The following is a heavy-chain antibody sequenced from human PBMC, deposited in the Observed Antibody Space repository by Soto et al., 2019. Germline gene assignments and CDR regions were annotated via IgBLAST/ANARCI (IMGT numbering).Heavy chain of an antibody. CDR3: TTDYVEMATIAMDY. V-gene: IGHV3-15*01. Sequence: GGSLRLSCAASGFTFSNAWMSWVRQAPGKGLEWVGRIKSKTDGGTTDYAAPVKGRFTISRDDSKNTLYLQMNSLKTEDTAVYYCTTDYVEMATIAMDYWGQGTLVTVSS. J-gene: IGHJ4*02. D-gene: IGHD5-12*01. CDR1: GFTFSNAW. CDR2: IKSKTDGGTT.